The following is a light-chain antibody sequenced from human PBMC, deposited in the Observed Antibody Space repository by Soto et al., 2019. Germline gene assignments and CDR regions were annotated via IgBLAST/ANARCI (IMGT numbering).Light chain of an antibody. V-gene: IGLV2-23*01. CDR1: SSDVGSYNL. J-gene: IGLJ3*02. CDR2: EDS. Sequence: QSVLTQPASVSGSPGQSITISCTRTSSDVGSYNLVSWYQQNPGKAPKLMVYEDSKRPSGVSDRFSGSKSGNTASLTISGLQAEDEADYYCCSYAGSSTSVFGGGTQLTVL. CDR3: CSYAGSSTSV.